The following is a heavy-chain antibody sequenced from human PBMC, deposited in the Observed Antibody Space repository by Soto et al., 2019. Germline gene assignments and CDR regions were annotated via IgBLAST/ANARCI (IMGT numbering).Heavy chain of an antibody. CDR1: GGSISSGGYY. CDR3: ARCLAGPDWNWFDP. CDR2: IYYSGST. Sequence: QVQLQESGPGLVKPSQTLSLTCTVSGGSISSGGYYWSWIRQHPGKGLEWIGYIYYSGSTYYNPSLKRRVTISVDTSKNQFSLKLSSVTAADTAVYYCARCLAGPDWNWFDPWGQGTLVTVSS. D-gene: IGHD6-19*01. J-gene: IGHJ5*02. V-gene: IGHV4-31*03.